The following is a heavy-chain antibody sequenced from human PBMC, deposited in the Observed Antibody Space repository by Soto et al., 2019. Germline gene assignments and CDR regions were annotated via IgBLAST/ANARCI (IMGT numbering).Heavy chain of an antibody. J-gene: IGHJ4*02. CDR1: GYSISSSNW. D-gene: IGHD5-18*01. V-gene: IGHV4-28*03. CDR2: VYYSGTT. CDR3: ARGKYSAFDY. Sequence: PSETLSLTCAVSGYSISSSNWWGWIRQPPGKGLEWIGYVYYSGTTYYNPSLKSRVAMSVDTSKNQFSLQLNSVTLDDTAVYYCARGKYSAFDYWGQGTLVTVSS.